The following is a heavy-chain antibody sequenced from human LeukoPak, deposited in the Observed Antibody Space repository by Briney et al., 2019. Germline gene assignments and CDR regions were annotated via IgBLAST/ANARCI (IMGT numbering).Heavy chain of an antibody. CDR2: IIPIFGTA. Sequence: GASVKVSCKASGGTFSSYAISWVRQAPGQGLEWMGGIIPIFGTANYAQKFQGRVMITTDESTSTAYMELSSLRSEDTAVYYCASGTILYYYYYYMDVWGKGTTVTVSS. CDR1: GGTFSSYA. D-gene: IGHD3-3*01. V-gene: IGHV1-69*05. J-gene: IGHJ6*03. CDR3: ASGTILYYYYYYMDV.